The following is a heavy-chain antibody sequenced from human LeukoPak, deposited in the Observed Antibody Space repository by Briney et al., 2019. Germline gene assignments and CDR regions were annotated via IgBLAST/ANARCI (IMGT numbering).Heavy chain of an antibody. Sequence: GGSLRLSCAASGFTFSSYWMHWVRQAPGKGLEWVANIKQDGSEEYYVDSVKGRFSISRDNARNSLHLQMNSLRAEDTAVYYCARDCGILRIDCSDALDIWGQGTMVTVSS. CDR1: GFTFSSYW. V-gene: IGHV3-7*03. CDR3: ARDCGILRIDCSDALDI. J-gene: IGHJ3*02. D-gene: IGHD2-21*01. CDR2: IKQDGSEE.